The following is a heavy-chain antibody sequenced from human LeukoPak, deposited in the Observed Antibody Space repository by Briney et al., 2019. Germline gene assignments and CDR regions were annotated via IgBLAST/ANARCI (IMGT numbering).Heavy chain of an antibody. Sequence: ASVKVSCKASGGTFSSYAISWVRQAPGQGLEWMGGIIPIFGTANYAQKFQGRVTITTDESTSTAYMELSSLRSEDTAVYYCASGSSSGDKYYMDVWGKGTTVTVSS. D-gene: IGHD6-6*01. CDR2: IIPIFGTA. V-gene: IGHV1-69*05. J-gene: IGHJ6*03. CDR1: GGTFSSYA. CDR3: ASGSSSGDKYYMDV.